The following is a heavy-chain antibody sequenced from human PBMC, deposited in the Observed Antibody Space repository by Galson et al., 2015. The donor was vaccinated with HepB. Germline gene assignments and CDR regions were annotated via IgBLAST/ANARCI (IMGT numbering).Heavy chain of an antibody. J-gene: IGHJ6*02. CDR1: GFTFSSYA. Sequence: SLRLSCAASGFTFSSYAMHWVRQAPGKGLEWVAVISYDGSNKYYADSVKGRFTISRDNSKNTLYLQMNSLRAEDTAVYYCSRQLVYYYYGMDVWGQGTTVTVSS. CDR2: ISYDGSNK. CDR3: SRQLVYYYYGMDV. D-gene: IGHD6-6*01. V-gene: IGHV3-30*04.